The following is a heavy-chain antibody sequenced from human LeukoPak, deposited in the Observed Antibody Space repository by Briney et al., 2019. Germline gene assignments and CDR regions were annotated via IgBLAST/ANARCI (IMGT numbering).Heavy chain of an antibody. CDR2: IYYTGYT. V-gene: IGHV4-59*12. Sequence: SETLSLTCTVSGGSISTYYWTWIRQPPGKGLEWIGCIYYTGYTAYNPSLKSRVTISLDTPKNQFSLRLSSVTAADTAVYYCARGPGRDGYNPYYYFDYWGQGTLVTVSS. CDR1: GGSISTYY. D-gene: IGHD5-24*01. CDR3: ARGPGRDGYNPYYYFDY. J-gene: IGHJ4*02.